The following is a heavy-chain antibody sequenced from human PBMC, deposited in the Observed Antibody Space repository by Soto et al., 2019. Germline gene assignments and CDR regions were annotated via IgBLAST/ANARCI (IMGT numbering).Heavy chain of an antibody. J-gene: IGHJ6*03. CDR3: ARATRDYYYYYYMDV. Sequence: QVQLQESGPGLVKPSETLSRTCTVSGGSISSYYWSWIRQPPGEGLEWIGYIYYSGSTNYNPSLKSRVTISVDTSKNQFSLKLSSVTAADAAEYYCARATRDYYYYYYMDVWGKGTTVTVSS. CDR1: GGSISSYY. V-gene: IGHV4-59*08. CDR2: IYYSGST.